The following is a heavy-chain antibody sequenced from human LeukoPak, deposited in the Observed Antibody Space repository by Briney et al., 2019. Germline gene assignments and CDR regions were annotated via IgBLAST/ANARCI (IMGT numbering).Heavy chain of an antibody. J-gene: IGHJ6*03. V-gene: IGHV4-34*01. CDR2: INHSGST. CDR3: ARGLRWLQFPYYYYYYYMDV. Sequence: SETLSLTCAVYGGSFSGYYWSWIRQPPGKGLEWIGEINHSGSTNYNPSLKSRVTISVDTSKNQFSLKLSSVTAADTAVYYCARGLRWLQFPYYYYYYYMDVWGKGTTVTVSS. D-gene: IGHD5-24*01. CDR1: GGSFSGYY.